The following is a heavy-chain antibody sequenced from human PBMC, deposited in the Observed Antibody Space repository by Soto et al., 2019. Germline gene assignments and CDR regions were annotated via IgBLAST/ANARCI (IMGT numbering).Heavy chain of an antibody. CDR3: ARGSLGYYDSSGYPRLDY. D-gene: IGHD3-22*01. J-gene: IGHJ4*02. CDR2: IYYSGST. CDR1: GGSISSYY. V-gene: IGHV4-59*01. Sequence: SETLSLTCTVSGGSISSYYWSWIRQPPGKGLEWIGYIYYSGSTNYNPSLKSRVTISVDTSKNQFSLKLSSVTAADTAVYYCARGSLGYYDSSGYPRLDYWGQGTLVTVSS.